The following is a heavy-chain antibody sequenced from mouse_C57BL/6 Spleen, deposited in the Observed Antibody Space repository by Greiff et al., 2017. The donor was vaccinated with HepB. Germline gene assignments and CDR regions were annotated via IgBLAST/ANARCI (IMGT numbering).Heavy chain of an antibody. V-gene: IGHV1-15*01. CDR1: GYTFTDYE. CDR2: IDPETGGT. Sequence: VQLQQSGAELVRPGASVTLSCKASGYTFTDYEMHWVKQTPVHGLEWIGAIDPETGGTAYNQKFKGKAILTADKSSSTAYMELRSLTSEDSAVYYCTRSGDSNYVDYWGQGTTLTVSS. J-gene: IGHJ2*01. CDR3: TRSGDSNYVDY. D-gene: IGHD2-5*01.